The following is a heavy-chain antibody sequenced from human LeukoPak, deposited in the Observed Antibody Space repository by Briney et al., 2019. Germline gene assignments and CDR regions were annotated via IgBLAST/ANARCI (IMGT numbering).Heavy chain of an antibody. CDR3: ARQYDSSGYYFDY. Sequence: PGGSLRLSCAASGFGFSSYAMSWVRQAPGKGLEWVSAISGSGGSTYYADSVKGRFTISRDNSKNTLYLQMNSLRAEDTAVYYCARQYDSSGYYFDYWGQGTLVTVSS. CDR2: ISGSGGST. CDR1: GFGFSSYA. V-gene: IGHV3-23*01. J-gene: IGHJ4*02. D-gene: IGHD3-22*01.